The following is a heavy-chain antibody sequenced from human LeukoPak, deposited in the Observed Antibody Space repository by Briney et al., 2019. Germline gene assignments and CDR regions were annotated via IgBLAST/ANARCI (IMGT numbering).Heavy chain of an antibody. CDR3: ARSTKVFYYYYGMDV. CDR1: GFTVSSNY. CDR2: IYSGGST. D-gene: IGHD1-1*01. V-gene: IGHV3-53*01. J-gene: IGHJ6*02. Sequence: PGGSLRLSCAASGFTVSSNYMSWVRQAPGKGLEWVSVIYSGGSTYYADSVKGRFTISRDNSKNTLYLQMNSLRAEDTAVYYCARSTKVFYYYYGMDVWGQGTTVTVS.